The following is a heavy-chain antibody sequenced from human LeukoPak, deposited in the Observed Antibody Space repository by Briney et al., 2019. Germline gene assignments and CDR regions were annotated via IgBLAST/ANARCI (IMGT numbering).Heavy chain of an antibody. Sequence: GSLRLSCAVSGFTLSSYWMSWVRQAPGKGLEWVANIKQDGSEKDYVDSVKGRFTISRDNAKNSLYLQMNSLRAEDTAVYYCARRRYSGSSQHFDYWGQGTLVTVSS. V-gene: IGHV3-7*01. CDR2: IKQDGSEK. CDR1: GFTLSSYW. D-gene: IGHD1-26*01. CDR3: ARRRYSGSSQHFDY. J-gene: IGHJ4*02.